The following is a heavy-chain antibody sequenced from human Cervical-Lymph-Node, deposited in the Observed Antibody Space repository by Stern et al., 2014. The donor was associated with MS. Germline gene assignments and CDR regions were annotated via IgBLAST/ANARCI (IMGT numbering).Heavy chain of an antibody. V-gene: IGHV3-30*18. CDR2: ISYDGSNK. CDR3: AKEGRFLEWFPYYYGMDV. Sequence: DQLVESGGGVVQPGRSLRLSCAASGFTFSSYGMHWVRQAPGKGLEWVAVISYDGSNKYYADSVKGRFTISRDNSKNTLYLQMNSLRAEDTAVYYCAKEGRFLEWFPYYYGMDVWGQGTTVTVSS. CDR1: GFTFSSYG. J-gene: IGHJ6*02. D-gene: IGHD3-3*01.